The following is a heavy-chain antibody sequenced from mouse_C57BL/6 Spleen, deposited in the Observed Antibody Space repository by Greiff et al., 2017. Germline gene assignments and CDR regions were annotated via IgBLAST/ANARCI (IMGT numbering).Heavy chain of an antibody. V-gene: IGHV5-4*03. CDR2: ISDGGSYT. D-gene: IGHD2-4*01. CDR3: ARYDYDGGGYFDY. J-gene: IGHJ2*01. Sequence: EVMLVESGGGLVKPGGSLKLSCAASGFTFSSYAMSWVRQTPEKRLEWVATISDGGSYTYYPDNVKGRFTISRDNAKNNLYLQMSHLKSEDTAMYYCARYDYDGGGYFDYWGQGTTLTVSS. CDR1: GFTFSSYA.